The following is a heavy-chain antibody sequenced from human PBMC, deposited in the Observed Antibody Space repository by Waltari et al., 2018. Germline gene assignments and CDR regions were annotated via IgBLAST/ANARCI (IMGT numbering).Heavy chain of an antibody. CDR2: IHPNSGGT. CDR1: GYTFTGYY. CDR3: VTGTTPYYYGMDV. J-gene: IGHJ6*02. Sequence: QVQLVQSGAEVKKPGASVKVSCKASGYTFTGYYMHWVRQAPGQGLEWMGRIHPNSGGTNYAQKFQGRVTRTRDTSISTAYMELSRLRSDDTAVYYCVTGTTPYYYGMDVWGQGTTVTVSS. V-gene: IGHV1-2*06. D-gene: IGHD1-7*01.